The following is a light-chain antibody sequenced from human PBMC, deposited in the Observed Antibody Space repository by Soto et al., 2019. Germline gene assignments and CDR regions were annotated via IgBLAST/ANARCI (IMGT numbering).Light chain of an antibody. Sequence: EIVLTQSPGALSVAPGETLSLSCSASEAINNNFVAWYQQRPVQVPRLLMYGASIRVSGVPDRISGRRSGTGFILNIARVEPEDSAVYFCQQYHLSPLTFGGGTQV. CDR2: GAS. CDR1: EAINNNF. J-gene: IGKJ4*01. V-gene: IGKV3-20*01. CDR3: QQYHLSPLT.